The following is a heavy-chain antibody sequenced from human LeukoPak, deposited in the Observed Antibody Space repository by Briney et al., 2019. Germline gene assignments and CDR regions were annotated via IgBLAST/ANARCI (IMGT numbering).Heavy chain of an antibody. J-gene: IGHJ4*02. Sequence: GGSLRLSCAASGFTFSNYWMHWVRQSPGKGLVWVSRIKSDGSSTSYADSVKGRFTISRDNAKNSLYLQMNSLRAKDTAVYYCARVKSSGWLDYWGQGTLVTVSS. CDR3: ARVKSSGWLDY. V-gene: IGHV3-74*01. CDR2: IKSDGSST. D-gene: IGHD6-19*01. CDR1: GFTFSNYW.